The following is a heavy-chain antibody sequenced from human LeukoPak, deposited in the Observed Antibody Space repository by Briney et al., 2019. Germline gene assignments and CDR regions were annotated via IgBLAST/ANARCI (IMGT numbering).Heavy chain of an antibody. V-gene: IGHV1-24*01. Sequence: ASVKVSCKVSGYTLTGLSMHWVRQAPGKGLEWMGGFDPEDGETIYAQKFQGRVTMTEDTSTDTAYMELSSLRSEDTAVYYCATVTYYYDSSGYQFDYWGQGTLVTVSS. J-gene: IGHJ4*02. CDR1: GYTLTGLS. CDR2: FDPEDGET. D-gene: IGHD3-22*01. CDR3: ATVTYYYDSSGYQFDY.